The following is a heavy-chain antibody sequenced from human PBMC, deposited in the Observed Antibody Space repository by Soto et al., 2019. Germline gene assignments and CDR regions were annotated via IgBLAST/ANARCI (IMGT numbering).Heavy chain of an antibody. D-gene: IGHD2-15*01. Sequence: GASVKVSCKASGGTFSSYAISWVRQAPGQGLEWMGGIIPIFGTANYAQKFQGRVTITADESTSTAYMELSSLRSEDTAVYYCASLAATRKNYYYYGMDVWGQGTTVNVSS. V-gene: IGHV1-69*13. J-gene: IGHJ6*02. CDR1: GGTFSSYA. CDR3: ASLAATRKNYYYYGMDV. CDR2: IIPIFGTA.